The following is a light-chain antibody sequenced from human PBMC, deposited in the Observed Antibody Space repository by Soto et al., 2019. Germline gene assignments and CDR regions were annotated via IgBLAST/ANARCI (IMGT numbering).Light chain of an antibody. V-gene: IGLV2-14*01. CDR1: SSDIGRYNF. CDR3: SSYTIVTTFVV. CDR2: EVT. J-gene: IGLJ1*01. Sequence: QSVLTQPASVYGSPGQSITISCTGTSSDIGRYNFVSWYQQHPGKAPKQLVYEVTTRPSWVSNRFSGYKSGNTASLTIFGLQTEYDADYYCSSYTIVTTFVVFGTGTKLTVL.